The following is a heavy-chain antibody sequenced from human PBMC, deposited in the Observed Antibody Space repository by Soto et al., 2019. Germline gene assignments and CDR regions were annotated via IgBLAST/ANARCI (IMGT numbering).Heavy chain of an antibody. CDR1: GFTFSSYS. J-gene: IGHJ5*02. CDR3: ARAVAGMGGWFDP. D-gene: IGHD6-19*01. CDR2: ISSSSSTI. Sequence: PGGSLRLSCAASGFTFSSYSMNWVRQAPGQGLEWVSYISSSSSTIYYADSVKGRFTISRDNAKNSLYLQMNSLRDEDTAVYYCARAVAGMGGWFDPWGQGTLVTVSS. V-gene: IGHV3-48*02.